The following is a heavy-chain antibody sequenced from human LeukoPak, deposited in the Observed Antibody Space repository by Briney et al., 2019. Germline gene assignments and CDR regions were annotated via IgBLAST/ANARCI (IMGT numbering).Heavy chain of an antibody. D-gene: IGHD1-26*01. CDR1: GFTFTDYA. Sequence: GGSLRLSCAASGFTFTDYAMSWVRQAPEKGLEWISTISDNGGETYYADSVKGRFAISRDNSKNTLYLQMNSLRAEDTAVYYCARDHLIVGTTPPDYWGQGTLSSSPQ. J-gene: IGHJ4*02. V-gene: IGHV3-23*01. CDR3: ARDHLIVGTTPPDY. CDR2: ISDNGGET.